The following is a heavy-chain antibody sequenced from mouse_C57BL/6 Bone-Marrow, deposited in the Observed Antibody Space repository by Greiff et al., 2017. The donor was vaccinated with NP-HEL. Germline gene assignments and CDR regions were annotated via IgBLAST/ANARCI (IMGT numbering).Heavy chain of an antibody. CDR1: GFTFSDYY. Sequence: DVHLVESEGGLVQPGSSMKLSCTASGFTFSDYYMAWVRQVPEKGLEWVANINYDGSSTYYLDSLKSRFIISRDNATNILYLQMSSLKSEDTATYYCAREGITTVVASGFDVWGTGTTVTVSS. J-gene: IGHJ1*03. D-gene: IGHD1-1*01. CDR2: INYDGSST. V-gene: IGHV5-16*01. CDR3: AREGITTVVASGFDV.